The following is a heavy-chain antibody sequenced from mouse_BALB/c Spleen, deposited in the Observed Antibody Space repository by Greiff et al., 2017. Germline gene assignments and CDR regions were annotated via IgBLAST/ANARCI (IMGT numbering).Heavy chain of an antibody. J-gene: IGHJ4*01. V-gene: IGHV5-6*01. CDR1: GFTFSSYG. Sequence: EVMLVESGGDLVKPGGSLKLSCAASGFTFSSYGMSWVRQTPDKRLEWVATISSGGSYTYYPDSVKGRFTISRDNAKNTLYLQMSSLKSEDTAMYYCAREGNSTLYYYAMDYWGQGTSVTVSS. CDR3: AREGNSTLYYYAMDY. D-gene: IGHD2-1*01. CDR2: ISSGGSYT.